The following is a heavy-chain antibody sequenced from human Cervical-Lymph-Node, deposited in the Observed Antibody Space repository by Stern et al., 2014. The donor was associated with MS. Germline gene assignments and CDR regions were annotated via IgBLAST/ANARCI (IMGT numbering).Heavy chain of an antibody. CDR3: ASQRTRPNDAFDV. CDR1: GFTFTTYW. CDR2: INQDGSEN. Sequence: EVHLVESGGGLVQPGGSLRLSCTASGFTFTTYWMSWVRQAQGKGLERVANINQDGSENRYVDSVNGRFTVSRDNAQDSLYLQMDSLRTEDTAFYYCASQRTRPNDAFDVWGLGTMVAVSS. V-gene: IGHV3-7*01. J-gene: IGHJ3*01.